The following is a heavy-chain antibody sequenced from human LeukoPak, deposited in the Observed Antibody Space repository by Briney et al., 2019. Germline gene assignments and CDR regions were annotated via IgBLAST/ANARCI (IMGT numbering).Heavy chain of an antibody. V-gene: IGHV3-30*02. CDR3: ARCRDYNFLDY. Sequence: GGSLRLSCAASGVSFNTLGMHWVRQAPGKGLEWVSFIWYDETNKYYADSVKGRFTISRDNSKNTLYLQMNSLRPEDTAIYYCARCRDYNFLDYWGQGTLVTVSS. CDR2: IWYDETNK. CDR1: GVSFNTLG. D-gene: IGHD5-24*01. J-gene: IGHJ4*02.